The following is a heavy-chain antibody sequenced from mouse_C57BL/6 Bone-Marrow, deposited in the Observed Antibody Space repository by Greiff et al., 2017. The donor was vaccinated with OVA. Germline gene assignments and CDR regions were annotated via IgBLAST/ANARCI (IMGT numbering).Heavy chain of an antibody. D-gene: IGHD1-1*01. Sequence: EVKLVESGGGLVKPGGSLKLSCAASGFTFSSYTMSWVRQTPEKRLEWVATISGGGGNTYYPDSVKGRFTISRDNAKNTLYLQMSSLRSEDTALYYCASTVVAPFDYWGQGTTLTVSS. CDR3: ASTVVAPFDY. CDR2: ISGGGGNT. V-gene: IGHV5-9*01. J-gene: IGHJ2*01. CDR1: GFTFSSYT.